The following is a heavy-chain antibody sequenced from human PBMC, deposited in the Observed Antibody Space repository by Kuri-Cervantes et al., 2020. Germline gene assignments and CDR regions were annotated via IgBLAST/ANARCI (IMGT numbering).Heavy chain of an antibody. D-gene: IGHD2-2*01. CDR1: GGSISSGGYS. Sequence: SETLPLTCAVSGGSISSGGYSWSWVRQPPGKGLEWIGYIYHSGSTYYNPSLKSRVTISVDRSKNQFSLKLSSVTAADTAVYYCARGVVVPAAMSVLGYNGYDRGWFDPWGQGTLVTVSS. CDR3: ARGVVVPAAMSVLGYNGYDRGWFDP. CDR2: IYHSGST. V-gene: IGHV4-30-2*01. J-gene: IGHJ5*02.